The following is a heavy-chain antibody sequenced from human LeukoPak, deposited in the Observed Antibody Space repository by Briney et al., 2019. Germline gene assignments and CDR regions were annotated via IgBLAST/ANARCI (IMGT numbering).Heavy chain of an antibody. CDR1: GFTFSSYS. CDR2: ISSSSSYI. CDR3: ARAPGGDSYYFDY. V-gene: IGHV3-21*01. D-gene: IGHD2-21*02. J-gene: IGHJ4*02. Sequence: GGSLRLSCAASGFTFSSYSMNWVRQAPGKGLEWVSSISSSSSYISYADSVKGRFTISRDNAKNSLYLQMNSLRAEDTAVYYCARAPGGDSYYFDYWGQGTLVTVSS.